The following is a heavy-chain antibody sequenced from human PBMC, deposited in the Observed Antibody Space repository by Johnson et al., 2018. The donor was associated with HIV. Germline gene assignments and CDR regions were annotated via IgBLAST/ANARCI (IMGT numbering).Heavy chain of an antibody. CDR1: GFTFSNYA. J-gene: IGHJ3*02. Sequence: QMQLVESGGGVVQPGMSLRLSCAASGFTFSNYAMHWVRQAPGKGLEWVAVISYDGSNKYYADSVKGRFTISRDNSKNSLYLQMNSLRAEDTALYYCARDRGAIAAAVNDAFDIWGQGTMVTVSS. CDR3: ARDRGAIAAAVNDAFDI. V-gene: IGHV3-30*04. CDR2: ISYDGSNK. D-gene: IGHD6-13*01.